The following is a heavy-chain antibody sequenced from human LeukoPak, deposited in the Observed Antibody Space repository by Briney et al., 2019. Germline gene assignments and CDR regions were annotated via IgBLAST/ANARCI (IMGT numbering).Heavy chain of an antibody. CDR3: ARRHCSSTSCYIDY. CDR2: INSDGSST. V-gene: IGHV3-74*01. D-gene: IGHD2-2*01. CDR1: GFTFSGYW. J-gene: IGHJ4*02. Sequence: AAESLTLSCAASGFTFSGYWMHWVRQAPGKGLVWVSRINSDGSSTSYADSVKGRFTISRDNAKNTLYLQINSLRAEDTAVYYCARRHCSSTSCYIDYWGQGTLVTASS.